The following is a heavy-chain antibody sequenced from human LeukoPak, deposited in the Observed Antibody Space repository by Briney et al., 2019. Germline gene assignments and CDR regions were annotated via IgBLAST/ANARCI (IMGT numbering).Heavy chain of an antibody. V-gene: IGHV4-38-2*02. J-gene: IGHJ4*02. Sequence: SETLSLTCTVSGYSITRGSYWGWIRQPPGKGLEWIANIYHSGSTYYNPSLKSRVTISVDTSKNQFSLKLSSVTAADTAVYYCARDNDYGGVDYWGQGTLVTVSS. CDR3: ARDNDYGGVDY. D-gene: IGHD4-23*01. CDR2: IYHSGST. CDR1: GYSITRGSY.